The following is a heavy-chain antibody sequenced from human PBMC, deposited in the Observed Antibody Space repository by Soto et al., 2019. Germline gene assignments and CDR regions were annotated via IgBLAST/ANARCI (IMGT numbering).Heavy chain of an antibody. D-gene: IGHD6-25*01. CDR3: AKDLLRPGRAYGMDV. CDR2: ISYDGSNK. CDR1: GFTFSSYG. J-gene: IGHJ6*02. Sequence: QVQLVESGGGVVQPGRSLRLSCAASGFTFSSYGMHWFRQAPGKELEWVAVISYDGSNKYYADSVKGRFTISRDNSKNTLYLQMNSLRPEDTAVYYCAKDLLRPGRAYGMDVWGQGTTVTVSS. V-gene: IGHV3-30*18.